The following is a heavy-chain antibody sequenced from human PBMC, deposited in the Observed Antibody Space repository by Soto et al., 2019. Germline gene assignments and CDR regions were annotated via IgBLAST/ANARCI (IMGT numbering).Heavy chain of an antibody. CDR2: LTGSGATT. J-gene: IGHJ4*02. Sequence: EVQLLESGGGLVQPGGSLRLSCAASGFIFSSYAMSWVRQAPGKGLEWLSTLTGSGATTFCADSVKGRFTISRDNSKNTLYLQMNSLRAEDTAVYYCAREGLLWFGIDYWGQGTLVTVSS. V-gene: IGHV3-23*01. D-gene: IGHD3-10*01. CDR1: GFIFSSYA. CDR3: AREGLLWFGIDY.